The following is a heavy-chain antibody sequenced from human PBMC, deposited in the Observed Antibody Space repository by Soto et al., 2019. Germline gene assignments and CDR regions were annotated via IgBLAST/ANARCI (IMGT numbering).Heavy chain of an antibody. J-gene: IGHJ5*01. CDR1: GFTFSSYS. Sequence: EVQLVESGGGLVKPGGSLRPSCAASGFTFSSYSMNWVRQAPGKGLEWVSSISSSSSYVYYADSVKGRFTISRDNAKNSLYLQMNSLTAEDTAVYYCARDRHETTALAPYNWFESWGQGTLVTVSS. CDR3: ARDRHETTALAPYNWFES. CDR2: ISSSSSYV. D-gene: IGHD1-1*01. V-gene: IGHV3-21*01.